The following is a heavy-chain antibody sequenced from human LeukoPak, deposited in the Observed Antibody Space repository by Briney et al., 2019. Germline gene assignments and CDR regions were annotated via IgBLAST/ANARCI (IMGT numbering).Heavy chain of an antibody. Sequence: GGSLRLSYAASGFTFSSYSMNWVRQAPGKGLEWVSSISSSSSYIYYADSVKGRFTISRDNAKNSLYLQMNSLRAEDTAVYYCARDLKLFRQLVSYLDYWGQGTLVTVSS. CDR3: ARDLKLFRQLVSYLDY. J-gene: IGHJ4*02. D-gene: IGHD6-6*01. CDR2: ISSSSSYI. V-gene: IGHV3-21*01. CDR1: GFTFSSYS.